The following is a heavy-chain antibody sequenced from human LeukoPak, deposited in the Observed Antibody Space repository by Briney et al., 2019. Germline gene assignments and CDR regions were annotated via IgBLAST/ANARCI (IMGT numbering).Heavy chain of an antibody. Sequence: GRSLRLSCAASGFIFSNYGMHWVRQAPGKGLEWVAVISYDGSNKYYADSVKGRFTIPRDNSRNMLYLQMNSLRAEDTAVYYSTRDWNDLDYWGQGTLVTVSS. J-gene: IGHJ4*02. V-gene: IGHV3-30*03. CDR2: ISYDGSNK. CDR1: GFIFSNYG. CDR3: TRDWNDLDY. D-gene: IGHD1-1*01.